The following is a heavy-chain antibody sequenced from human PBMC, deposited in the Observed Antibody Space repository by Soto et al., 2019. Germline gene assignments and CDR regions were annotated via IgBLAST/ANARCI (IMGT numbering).Heavy chain of an antibody. CDR2: IWYDGSNK. D-gene: IGHD2-2*02. J-gene: IGHJ4*02. V-gene: IGHV3-33*01. CDR3: AREFGSVVVPAAILGY. CDR1: GFTFSSYG. Sequence: PWGSLRLSCAASGFTFSSYGMHWVRQAPGKGLEWVAVIWYDGSNKYHADSVKGRFTISRDNSKNTLYLQMNSLRAEDTAVYYCAREFGSVVVPAAILGYWGQGTLVTVSS.